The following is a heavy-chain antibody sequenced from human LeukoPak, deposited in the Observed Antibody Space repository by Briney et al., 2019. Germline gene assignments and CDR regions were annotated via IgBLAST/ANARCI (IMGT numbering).Heavy chain of an antibody. V-gene: IGHV4-59*01. J-gene: IGHJ4*02. D-gene: IGHD6-19*01. CDR2: IYYSGST. Sequence: PSETLSLTCRVSGGSISSYYWSWIRQPPGKGLEGIGYIYYSGSTNYNPSLKSRVTISVDTSKNQFSLKLSSVTAADTAVYYCAKSWYSSGWALDYWGQGTLVTVSS. CDR3: AKSWYSSGWALDY. CDR1: GGSISSYY.